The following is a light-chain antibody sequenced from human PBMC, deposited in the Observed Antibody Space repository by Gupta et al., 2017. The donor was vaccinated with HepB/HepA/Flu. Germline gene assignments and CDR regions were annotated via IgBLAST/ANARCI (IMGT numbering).Light chain of an antibody. V-gene: IGKV3-15*01. CDR1: QTVSSN. CDR3: QQYNNCPLT. Sequence: IVMTQSPDTLSASPGDRVTLSCRASQTVSSNLAWYQQKPGQAPRLLIYGASTRESGLPARFSGSGSGTEFTLTISSLQSEDSAVYHCQQYNNCPLTFGRGTQLEIK. J-gene: IGKJ5*01. CDR2: GAS.